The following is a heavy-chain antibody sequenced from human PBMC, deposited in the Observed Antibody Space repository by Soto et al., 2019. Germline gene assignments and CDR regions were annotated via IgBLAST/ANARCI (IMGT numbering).Heavy chain of an antibody. Sequence: PGGSLRLSCAASGFTFSSYSMNWVRQAPGKGLEWVSYISSSSSSTIYYADSVKGRFTISRDNAKNSLYLQMNSLRAEDTAVYYCARDSPLYYDFWSGYSTPHYFDYWGQGTLVTVSS. J-gene: IGHJ4*02. V-gene: IGHV3-48*01. D-gene: IGHD3-3*01. CDR3: ARDSPLYYDFWSGYSTPHYFDY. CDR2: ISSSSSSTI. CDR1: GFTFSSYS.